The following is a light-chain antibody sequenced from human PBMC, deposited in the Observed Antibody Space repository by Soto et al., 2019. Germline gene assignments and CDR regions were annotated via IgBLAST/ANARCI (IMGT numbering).Light chain of an antibody. Sequence: QSALTQPPSASGSPGQSVAISCTGTSSDIGGYNYVSWYQQYPGKAPKLIIYEVTKRPSGVPDRFSGSKSGNTASLTVSGLQAEDEAEYYCSSYAGTFEVFGGGTKLTVL. CDR1: SSDIGGYNY. CDR2: EVT. V-gene: IGLV2-8*01. J-gene: IGLJ3*02. CDR3: SSYAGTFEV.